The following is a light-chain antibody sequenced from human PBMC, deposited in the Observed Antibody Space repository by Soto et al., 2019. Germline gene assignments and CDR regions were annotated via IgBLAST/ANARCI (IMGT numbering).Light chain of an antibody. CDR1: QSVSSSY. CDR3: QQYGSAPFT. V-gene: IGKV3-20*01. Sequence: EIVLTQSPGTLSLSPGERATLSCRASQSVSSSYLAWYQQKPGQAPRLLIYGASSRATGIPDRFSGSGSGTDFTLTISRLEPEDFAGYYCQQYGSAPFTVGPGTKVDI. CDR2: GAS. J-gene: IGKJ3*01.